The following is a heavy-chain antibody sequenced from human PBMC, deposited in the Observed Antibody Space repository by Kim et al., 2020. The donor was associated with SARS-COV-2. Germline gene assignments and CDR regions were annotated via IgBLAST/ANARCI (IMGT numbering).Heavy chain of an antibody. Sequence: GGSLRLSCAASGFTFNDYWMSWVRQLPGKGLEWVANKNVDGRGKYYMDSVKGRITISRDNAKNSLVLQMNNLRAGDTAVYYCVRSIDYWGQGTLVTVSS. J-gene: IGHJ4*02. CDR3: VRSIDY. CDR1: GFTFNDYW. V-gene: IGHV3-7*01. CDR2: KNVDGRGK.